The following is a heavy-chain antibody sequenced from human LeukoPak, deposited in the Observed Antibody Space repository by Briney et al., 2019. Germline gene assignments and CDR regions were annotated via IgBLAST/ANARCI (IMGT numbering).Heavy chain of an antibody. CDR3: ARVAVVPAANDFQH. D-gene: IGHD2-2*01. Sequence: SQTLSLTCIVSGGSISSGNYYWNWIRQPPGKGLEWIGEINHSGSTNYNPSLKSRVTISVDTSKNQFSLKLSSVTAADTAVYYCARVAVVPAANDFQHWGQGTLVTVSS. V-gene: IGHV4-39*07. CDR1: GGSISSGNYY. J-gene: IGHJ1*01. CDR2: INHSGST.